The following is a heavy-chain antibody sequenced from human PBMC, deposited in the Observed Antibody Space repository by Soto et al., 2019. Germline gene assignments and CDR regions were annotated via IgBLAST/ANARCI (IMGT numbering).Heavy chain of an antibody. V-gene: IGHV4-59*01. J-gene: IGHJ4*02. Sequence: SETLSLTCTVSGGSISSYYWSWIRQPPGKGLEWIGYIYYSGSTNYNPSLKSRVTISVDTSKNQFSLKLSSVTAADTAVYYCARDGLDNGLDYWGQGTLVTVSS. CDR3: ARDGLDNGLDY. CDR2: IYYSGST. D-gene: IGHD2-2*03. CDR1: GGSISSYY.